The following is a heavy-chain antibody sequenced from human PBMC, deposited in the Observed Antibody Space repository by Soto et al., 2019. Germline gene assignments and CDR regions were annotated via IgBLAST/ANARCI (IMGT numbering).Heavy chain of an antibody. Sequence: GGSLRLSCAASGFTFSSYAMGWVRQAPGKGLEWVSAISGSGGSTYYADSVKGRFTISRDNSKNTLYLQMNSLRAEDTAVYYCAKDRNDFWSGYYDYWGQGTLVTVSS. J-gene: IGHJ4*02. CDR2: ISGSGGST. V-gene: IGHV3-23*01. CDR1: GFTFSSYA. D-gene: IGHD3-3*01. CDR3: AKDRNDFWSGYYDY.